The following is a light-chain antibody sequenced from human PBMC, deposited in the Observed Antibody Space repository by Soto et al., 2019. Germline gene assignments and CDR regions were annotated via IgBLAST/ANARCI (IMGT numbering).Light chain of an antibody. CDR1: QSFSSSY. V-gene: IGKV3-20*01. CDR3: QQYGNSPFT. J-gene: IGKJ2*01. CDR2: GGT. Sequence: EIVLTQSPGTLYLSPGERATLSCRASQSFSSSYLAWYQQKPGQAPRLLIYGGTTRATGVPDSFSGSGSGTDFTLTISGREPEDFAVYYCQQYGNSPFTFGQGTKLEI.